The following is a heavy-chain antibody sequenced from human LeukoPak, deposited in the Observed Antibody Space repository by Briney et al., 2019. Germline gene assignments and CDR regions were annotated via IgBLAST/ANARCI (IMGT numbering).Heavy chain of an antibody. V-gene: IGHV4-39*07. CDR3: ARGGYYGSGNDFRFDP. D-gene: IGHD3-10*01. CDR1: GGSISSSSYY. CDR2: IYYSGST. J-gene: IGHJ5*02. Sequence: SETLSLTCTVSGGSISSSSYYWGWIRQPPGKGLEWIGSIYYSGSTYYNPSLKSRVTISVDTSRNQFSLKLRSVNVADTAVYYCARGGYYGSGNDFRFDPWGQGTLVTVSS.